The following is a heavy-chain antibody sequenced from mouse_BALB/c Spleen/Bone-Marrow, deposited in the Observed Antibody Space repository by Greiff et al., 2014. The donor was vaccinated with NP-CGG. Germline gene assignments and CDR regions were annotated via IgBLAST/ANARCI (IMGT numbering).Heavy chain of an antibody. J-gene: IGHJ2*01. CDR1: GYTFSNYW. CDR3: ARGNPFDF. CDR2: ILPGSDNT. V-gene: IGHV1-9*01. Sequence: QVQLKQSGGELMKPGASVKISCKATGYTFSNYWIQWVKQRPGHGPEWIGEILPGSDNTNYNEKFKGKATFTADTSSNTAYMQLSSLTSEDSAAYYCARGNPFDFWGQGTTLTVSS.